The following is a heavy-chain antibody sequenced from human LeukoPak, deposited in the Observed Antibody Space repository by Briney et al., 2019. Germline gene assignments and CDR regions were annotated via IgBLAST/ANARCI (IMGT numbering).Heavy chain of an antibody. CDR1: GFTFSSYW. CDR2: IKQDGSEK. J-gene: IGHJ4*02. Sequence: GGSLRLSCAASGFTFSSYWMSWVRQAPGKGREWVANIKQDGSEKYYVDSVKGRFTISRDNAKNSLYLQTNSLRAEDTDVYYCAKDLSSYSGSYFFDYWGQGTLVTVSS. V-gene: IGHV3-7*03. CDR3: AKDLSSYSGSYFFDY. D-gene: IGHD1-26*01.